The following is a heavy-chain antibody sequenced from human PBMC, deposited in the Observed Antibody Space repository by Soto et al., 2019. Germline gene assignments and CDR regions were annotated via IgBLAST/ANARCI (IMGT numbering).Heavy chain of an antibody. Sequence: GSLRLSCAASVFSCSSYAMNWVRQAPGKGLEWVSAIRGGGGNTYYADSVKGRFTISRDNSKSTLYLQMNSLRVEDTAVYYCAKVYSDFWSGKPYYFDQWGQGTLVTVS. V-gene: IGHV3-23*01. D-gene: IGHD3-3*01. CDR1: VFSCSSYA. J-gene: IGHJ4*02. CDR3: AKVYSDFWSGKPYYFDQ. CDR2: IRGGGGNT.